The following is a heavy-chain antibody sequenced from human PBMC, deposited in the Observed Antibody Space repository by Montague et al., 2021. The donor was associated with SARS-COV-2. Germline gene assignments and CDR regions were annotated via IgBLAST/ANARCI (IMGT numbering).Heavy chain of an antibody. CDR3: AKNFPGQFYFDD. CDR1: GFTFSTYA. CDR2: ISSGGNK. D-gene: IGHD2/OR15-2a*01. Sequence: SLRLSCAASGFTFSTYAMNWVRQAPGKGLEWVPGISSGGNKHHADSVKGRFTISRDDSRNTLYLQMHSLRAEDTAMYYCAKNFPGQFYFDDWGQGTLVAVSS. V-gene: IGHV3-23*01. J-gene: IGHJ4*02.